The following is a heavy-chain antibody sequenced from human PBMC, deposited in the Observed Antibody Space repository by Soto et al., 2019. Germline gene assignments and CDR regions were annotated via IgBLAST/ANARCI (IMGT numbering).Heavy chain of an antibody. Sequence: LSLTCTVSGGSISSYYWSWIRQPPGKGLEWIGYIYYSGSTNYNPSLKSRVTISVDTSKNQFSLKLSSVTAADTAVYYCARGGGWELSGAFDIWGQGTMVTVSS. CDR1: GGSISSYY. CDR3: ARGGGWELSGAFDI. CDR2: IYYSGST. J-gene: IGHJ3*02. D-gene: IGHD1-26*01. V-gene: IGHV4-59*01.